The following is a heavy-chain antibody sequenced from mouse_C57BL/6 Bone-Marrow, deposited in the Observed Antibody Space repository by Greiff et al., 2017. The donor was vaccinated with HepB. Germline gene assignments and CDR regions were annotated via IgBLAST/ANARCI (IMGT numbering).Heavy chain of an antibody. J-gene: IGHJ2*01. D-gene: IGHD1-1*01. V-gene: IGHV1-61*01. CDR3: ARPSYYGSSDYFDY. Sequence: VQLQQPGAELVRPGSSVKLSCKASGYTFTSYWMDWVKQRPGQGLEWIGNIYPSDSETHYNQKFKDKATLTVDKSSSTAYMQLSSLTSEDSAVYYCARPSYYGSSDYFDYWGQGTTLTVSS. CDR1: GYTFTSYW. CDR2: IYPSDSET.